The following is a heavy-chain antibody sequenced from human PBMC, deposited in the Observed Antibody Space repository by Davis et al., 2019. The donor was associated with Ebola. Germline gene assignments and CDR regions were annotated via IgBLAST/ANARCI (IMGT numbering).Heavy chain of an antibody. J-gene: IGHJ3*02. Sequence: ASVKVSCKVSGYTLTELSIHWVRPAPGKGLAWMGNCDPEDGEPIYAQKFQDRVIMTEDTATDTAYMELGSLRSEDTAVYYCAAGGIGGGFDIWGQGTMVTVSS. CDR3: AAGGIGGGFDI. V-gene: IGHV1-24*01. CDR2: CDPEDGEP. CDR1: GYTLTELS. D-gene: IGHD1-26*01.